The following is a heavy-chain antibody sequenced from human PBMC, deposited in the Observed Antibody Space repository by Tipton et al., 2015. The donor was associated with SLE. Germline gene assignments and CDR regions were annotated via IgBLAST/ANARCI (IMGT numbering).Heavy chain of an antibody. CDR1: GGSVSSGFYY. CDR2: INTSGTT. CDR3: ARSHSSGRDYYYMDV. V-gene: IGHV4-61*02. D-gene: IGHD6-19*01. Sequence: TLSLTCSVSGGSVSSGFYYWSWIRQPAGKGLEWIGRINTSGTTNYNPSLKSRVTISLDTSRNHFSLRLSSVTAADTAVYYCARSHSSGRDYYYMDVWGKGTTVTVSS. J-gene: IGHJ6*03.